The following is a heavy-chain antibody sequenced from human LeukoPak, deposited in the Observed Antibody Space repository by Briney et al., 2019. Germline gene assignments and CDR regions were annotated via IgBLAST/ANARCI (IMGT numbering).Heavy chain of an antibody. D-gene: IGHD1-26*01. CDR2: ISSSGNNA. CDR1: GFTFTNYP. CDR3: AEDDGGSYFYYYGMDV. Sequence: GGSLRLSCAASGFTFTNYPMSWVRQAPGKGLEWVSAISSSGNNAYYADSLRGRFTISRDNSKNTLYLQMNSLRAEDTAVYYCAEDDGGSYFYYYGMDVWGQGTTVTVSS. J-gene: IGHJ6*02. V-gene: IGHV3-23*01.